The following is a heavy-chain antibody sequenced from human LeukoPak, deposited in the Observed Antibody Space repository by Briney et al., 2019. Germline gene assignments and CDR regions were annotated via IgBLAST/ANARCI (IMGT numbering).Heavy chain of an antibody. V-gene: IGHV4-38-2*01. Sequence: PSETLSLTCAVSGYSISSGYYWGWIRQSPGKGLEWIATIFHSGSIYYNPSLKSRDTISVETPNNQISLRLSSVTAADTAMYYCARQPAATAAFDIWGLGTMVTVSS. J-gene: IGHJ3*02. CDR3: ARQPAATAAFDI. CDR2: IFHSGSI. CDR1: GYSISSGYY.